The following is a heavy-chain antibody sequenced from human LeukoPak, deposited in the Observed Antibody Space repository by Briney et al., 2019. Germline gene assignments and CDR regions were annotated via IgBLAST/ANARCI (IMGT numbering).Heavy chain of an antibody. J-gene: IGHJ6*02. CDR1: GFTFSSYA. Sequence: GGSLRLSCAASGFTFSSYAMSWVRQAPGKGLEWVSAISGSGGSTYYADSVKGRFTISRDNSKNTLYLQMNSLRAEDTAVYYCAKPSSFESWVGSMDLTSTYQLLFPFVGGGMDVWGQGTTVTVSS. D-gene: IGHD2-2*01. V-gene: IGHV3-23*01. CDR3: AKPSSFESWVGSMDLTSTYQLLFPFVGGGMDV. CDR2: ISGSGGST.